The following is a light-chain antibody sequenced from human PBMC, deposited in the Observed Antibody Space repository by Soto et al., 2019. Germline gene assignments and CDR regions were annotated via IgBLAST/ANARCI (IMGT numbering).Light chain of an antibody. V-gene: IGKV1-39*01. Sequence: DIQMAQSPSSLSAFVGGRVTITCRAGQSVSTYLNWYQQKPDKAPKLLIYGSSRLQTGVPSRFSGSGSGTDFTLTISSVQPEDFATYFCQHTYRTPWTFAQGTKVDIK. CDR3: QHTYRTPWT. CDR2: GSS. J-gene: IGKJ1*01. CDR1: QSVSTY.